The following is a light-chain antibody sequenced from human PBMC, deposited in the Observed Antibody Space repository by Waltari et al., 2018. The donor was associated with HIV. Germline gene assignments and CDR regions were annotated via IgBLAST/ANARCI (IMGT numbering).Light chain of an antibody. V-gene: IGLV1-40*01. Sequence: QSALTQPPSVSGAPGQRVTISCTGTSSNIGTGSDVHWYQQLPGTAPQLRSYGNSYRPAGVPDRFSGAKSGTSASLAITGLQAEDEADYYCQSYDSRLSGSVFGGGTKLTVL. J-gene: IGLJ3*02. CDR3: QSYDSRLSGSV. CDR1: SSNIGTGSD. CDR2: GNS.